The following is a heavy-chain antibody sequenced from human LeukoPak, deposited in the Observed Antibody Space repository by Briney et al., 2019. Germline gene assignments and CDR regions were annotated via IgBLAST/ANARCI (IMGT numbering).Heavy chain of an antibody. CDR1: GYSFTSYW. CDR2: IYPGDSDT. J-gene: IGHJ5*02. V-gene: IGHV5-51*01. D-gene: IGHD6-19*01. CDR3: ARQGKVGNIAVAVGSWFDP. Sequence: GESLKTSCKGSGYSFTSYWIGWVRQMPGKGLEWMGIIYPGDSDTRYSPSFQGQVTISADKSISTAYLQLSSLKASDTAMYYCARQGKVGNIAVAVGSWFDPWGQGTLVTVSS.